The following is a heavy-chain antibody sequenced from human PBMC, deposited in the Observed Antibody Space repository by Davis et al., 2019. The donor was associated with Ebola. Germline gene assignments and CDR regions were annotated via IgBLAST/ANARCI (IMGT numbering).Heavy chain of an antibody. CDR1: GYTFTTYG. CDR3: AGGWTVNYGMDV. V-gene: IGHV1-18*01. CDR2: ISAYNGNT. D-gene: IGHD3/OR15-3a*01. Sequence: AASVKVSCKASGYTFTTYGITWVRQAPGQGLEWMGWISAYNGNTNYAQKLQGRVTMTTDKSTSTAYMELRNLRSEDTAVYYCAGGWTVNYGMDVWGQGTTVTVSS. J-gene: IGHJ6*02.